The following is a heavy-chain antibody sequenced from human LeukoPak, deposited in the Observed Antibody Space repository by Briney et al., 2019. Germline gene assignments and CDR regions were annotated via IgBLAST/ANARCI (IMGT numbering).Heavy chain of an antibody. J-gene: IGHJ4*02. CDR2: IWSDGSNK. D-gene: IGHD1-1*01. CDR1: GFTFGSYG. V-gene: IGHV3-33*01. CDR3: ARESLGNDPKFDY. Sequence: GGSLRLSCAASGFTFGSYGMHWVRQAPGRGLEWMTVIWSDGSNKYYVDSVKGRFTISRDNSKNTLYLQMNSLRAEDTAVYYCARESLGNDPKFDYWGQGTLVTVSS.